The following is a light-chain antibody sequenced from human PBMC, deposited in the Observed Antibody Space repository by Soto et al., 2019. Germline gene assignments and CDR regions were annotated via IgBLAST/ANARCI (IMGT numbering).Light chain of an antibody. J-gene: IGLJ2*01. CDR3: SSYTSSSTPVV. CDR1: SSDVGGYNY. V-gene: IGLV2-14*01. Sequence: QSALTQPASVSGSPGQSITISCTGTSSDVGGYNYVSWYQQHPGKAPKLMIYDVSNRPSGVSNRFSGSKSGNTASLTISGLQDEHEADYYCSSYTSSSTPVVFGGGTKLTVL. CDR2: DVS.